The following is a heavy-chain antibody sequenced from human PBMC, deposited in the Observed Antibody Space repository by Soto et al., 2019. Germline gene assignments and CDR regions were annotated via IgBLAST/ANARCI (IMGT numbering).Heavy chain of an antibody. CDR1: GFTFGSYA. V-gene: IGHV3-30-3*01. CDR2: ISYDGSNK. D-gene: IGHD6-13*01. CDR3: AREVVLSSSWSPAPNWFDP. J-gene: IGHJ5*02. Sequence: GGSLRLSCAASGFTFGSYAMHWVRQAPGKGLEWVAVISYDGSNKYYADSVKGRFTISRDNSKNTLYLQMNSLRAEDTAVYYCAREVVLSSSWSPAPNWFDPWGQGTLVTVSS.